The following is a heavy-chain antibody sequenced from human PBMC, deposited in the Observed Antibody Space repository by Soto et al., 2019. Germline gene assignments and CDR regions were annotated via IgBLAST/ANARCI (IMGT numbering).Heavy chain of an antibody. V-gene: IGHV4-34*01. CDR1: GGSFSGYY. Sequence: QVQLQQRGAGLLKPSETLSLTCAVYGGSFSGYYWSWIRQPPGKGLEWIGEINHSGSTNYNPSLKSRVTISVDTSKNQLSLKLSSVTAADTAVYYCARADRPPGTDYYYYMDVWGKGTTVTVSS. J-gene: IGHJ6*03. D-gene: IGHD1-1*01. CDR3: ARADRPPGTDYYYYMDV. CDR2: INHSGST.